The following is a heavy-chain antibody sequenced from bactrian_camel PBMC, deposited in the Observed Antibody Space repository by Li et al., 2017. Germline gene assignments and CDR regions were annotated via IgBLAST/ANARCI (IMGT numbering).Heavy chain of an antibody. CDR3: AGARSPCWSPSAGAFAH. D-gene: IGHD3*01. V-gene: IGHV3S53*01. CDR1: GNTASIKC. Sequence: VQLVESGGGPVQAGVSLRLSCAASGNTASIKCMGWFRELPGKGREEVAIIDRDGSTFYADSVAGRFTIPQDNSKNRLSLQMNSLKPEDTAMYVCAGARSPCWSPSAGAFAHWGRGTQVTVS. J-gene: IGHJ4*01. CDR2: IDRDGST.